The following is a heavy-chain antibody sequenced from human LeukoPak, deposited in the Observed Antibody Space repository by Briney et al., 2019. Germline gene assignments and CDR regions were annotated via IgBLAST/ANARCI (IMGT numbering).Heavy chain of an antibody. CDR3: GGYGSGIYFPFN. D-gene: IGHD3-10*01. CDR2: IYPSGDT. CDR1: GGSIISYF. J-gene: IGHJ4*02. Sequence: SATLSLPCTVSGGSIISYFWTWIRQPAGKGLEWIGRIYPSGDTNYDPSLKSRITMSVDTSKNQFSLKLTSVTAADTAVYYCGGYGSGIYFPFNWGQGTLVTVSS. V-gene: IGHV4-4*07.